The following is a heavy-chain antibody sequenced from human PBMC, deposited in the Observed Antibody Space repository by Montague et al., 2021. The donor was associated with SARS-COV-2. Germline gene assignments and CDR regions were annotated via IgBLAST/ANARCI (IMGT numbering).Heavy chain of an antibody. CDR3: ARGVYNRVMFVVSPRYYCDC. CDR2: GIHPGSA. D-gene: IGHD1-1*01. V-gene: IGHV4-34*01. Sequence: SETLSLTCTGYTEAFNGYSWARIRQPPGKGLVWIGEGIHPGSAKYNPSLKSRVTISVDTYRKQVSLRLTSVTAADTATYYCARGVYNRVMFVVSPRYYCDCWGQGNMVAVSA. J-gene: IGHJ4*02. CDR1: TEAFNGYS.